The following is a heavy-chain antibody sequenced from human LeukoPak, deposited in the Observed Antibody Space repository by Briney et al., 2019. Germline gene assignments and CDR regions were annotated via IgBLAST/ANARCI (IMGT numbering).Heavy chain of an antibody. J-gene: IGHJ4*02. V-gene: IGHV3-48*01. CDR3: AKVAHDYGDYEGDY. Sequence: GGSLRLSCAASGFTFSSYSMNWVRQAPGKGLEWGSYISGSSSTIYYADSVKGRFTISRGNPKNMLYLQMNSLRAEDTALYYCAKVAHDYGDYEGDYWGQGTLVTVSS. CDR2: ISGSSSTI. D-gene: IGHD4-17*01. CDR1: GFTFSSYS.